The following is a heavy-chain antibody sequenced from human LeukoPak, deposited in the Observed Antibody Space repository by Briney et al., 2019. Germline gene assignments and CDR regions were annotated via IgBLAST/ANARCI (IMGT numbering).Heavy chain of an antibody. CDR1: GGSISSSSYY. CDR3: VGLVRRTTNYYFDY. D-gene: IGHD1-14*01. CDR2: MYYSGGT. J-gene: IGHJ4*02. V-gene: IGHV4-39*01. Sequence: PSETLSLTCTVSGGSISSSSYYWGWIRQPTGKGLEWIGSMYYSGGTYYNPSLKSRVTISVDTSKNQFSLKVSSVTAADTAVYYCVGLVRRTTNYYFDYWAQGTLVTVSS.